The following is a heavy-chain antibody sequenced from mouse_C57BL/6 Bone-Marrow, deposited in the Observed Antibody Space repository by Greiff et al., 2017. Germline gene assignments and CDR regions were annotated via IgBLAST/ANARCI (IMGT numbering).Heavy chain of an antibody. CDR1: GYTFTSYW. D-gene: IGHD1-1*01. Sequence: QVQLQQSGAELVKPGASVKMSCKASGYTFTSYWITWVKQRPGQGLEWIGDIYPGSGSTNYNEKFKSKATRTVDTSSSTAYMQLSSLTSEDSAVYYCARGHGIAMDYWGQGTSVTVSS. J-gene: IGHJ4*01. V-gene: IGHV1-55*01. CDR3: ARGHGIAMDY. CDR2: IYPGSGST.